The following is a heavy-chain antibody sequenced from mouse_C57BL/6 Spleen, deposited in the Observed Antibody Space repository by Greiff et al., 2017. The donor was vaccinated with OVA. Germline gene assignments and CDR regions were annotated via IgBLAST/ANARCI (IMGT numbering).Heavy chain of an antibody. Sequence: VQLMESGAELVKPGASVKMSCKASGYTFTTYPIEWMKQNHGKSLEWIGNFHPYNDDTKYNEKFKGKATLTVEKSSSTVYLELSRLTSDDSAVYYCARKGVGYYLYFDYWGQGTTLTVSS. J-gene: IGHJ2*01. CDR2: FHPYNDDT. CDR1: GYTFTTYP. D-gene: IGHD2-3*01. CDR3: ARKGVGYYLYFDY. V-gene: IGHV1-47*01.